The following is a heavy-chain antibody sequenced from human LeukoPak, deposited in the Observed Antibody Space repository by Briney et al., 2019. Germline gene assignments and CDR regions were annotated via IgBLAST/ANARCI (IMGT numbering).Heavy chain of an antibody. CDR3: ARDARIAAAGFSRGVDY. J-gene: IGHJ4*02. CDR2: IYYSGST. D-gene: IGHD6-13*01. CDR1: GGSVSSGSYY. Sequence: SETLSLTCTVSGGSVSSGSYYWSWIRQPPGKGLEWIGYIYYSGSTNYNPSLKSRVTMSVDTSQNQFSLKLSSVTAADTAVYYCARDARIAAAGFSRGVDYWGQGTLVTVSS. V-gene: IGHV4-61*01.